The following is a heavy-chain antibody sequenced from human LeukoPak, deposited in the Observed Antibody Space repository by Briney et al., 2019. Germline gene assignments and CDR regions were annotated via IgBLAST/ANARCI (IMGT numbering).Heavy chain of an antibody. CDR3: ARAELPYYDFWSGYYTAWFDP. V-gene: IGHV4-59*01. CDR2: IYYSGSA. J-gene: IGHJ5*02. Sequence: PSETLSLTCAVYGGSFSGYYWSWIRQPPGKGLEWIGYIYYSGSANYNPSLKSRVTISVDTSKNQFSLKLSSVTAADTAVYYCARAELPYYDFWSGYYTAWFDPWGQGTLVTVSS. D-gene: IGHD3-3*01. CDR1: GGSFSGYY.